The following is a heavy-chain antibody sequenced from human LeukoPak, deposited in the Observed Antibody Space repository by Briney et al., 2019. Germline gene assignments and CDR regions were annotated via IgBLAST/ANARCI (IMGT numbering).Heavy chain of an antibody. V-gene: IGHV3-48*03. Sequence: GGSLRLSCAASGFTFSSYEMNWVRQAPGKGLEWVSYISSSGSTIYYADSVKGRFTISRDNAKNSLYLQMNSLRAEDTAVYYCARIGVVGATSPFYYFDYWGQGTLVTVSS. CDR3: ARIGVVGATSPFYYFDY. J-gene: IGHJ4*02. CDR1: GFTFSSYE. D-gene: IGHD1-26*01. CDR2: ISSSGSTI.